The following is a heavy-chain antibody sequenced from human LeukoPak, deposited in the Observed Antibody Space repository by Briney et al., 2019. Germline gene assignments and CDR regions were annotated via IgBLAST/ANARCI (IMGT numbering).Heavy chain of an antibody. Sequence: SETLSLTCAVYGGSFSGYYWSWIRQPPGKGLEWIGEINHSGSTNYNPSLKSRVTISVDTSKNQFSLKLSSVTAADKAVYYCARVKRCSSTSCYYYYYYGMDVWGQGTTVTVSS. CDR2: INHSGST. V-gene: IGHV4-34*01. CDR1: GGSFSGYY. CDR3: ARVKRCSSTSCYYYYYYGMDV. J-gene: IGHJ6*02. D-gene: IGHD2-2*01.